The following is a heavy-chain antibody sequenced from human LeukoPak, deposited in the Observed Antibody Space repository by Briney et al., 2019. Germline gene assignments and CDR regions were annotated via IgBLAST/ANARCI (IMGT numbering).Heavy chain of an antibody. CDR2: ISSGGST. CDR3: ARVFGGSGWYDAFDI. D-gene: IGHD6-19*01. CDR1: GFTVSSNY. J-gene: IGHJ3*02. Sequence: GGSLRLSCAASGFTVSSNYMSWVRQAPGKGLEWVSVISSGGSTYYADSVKGRFTISRDNSKNTLYLQMNSLRAEDTAVYYCARVFGGSGWYDAFDIWGQGTMVTVSS. V-gene: IGHV3-66*01.